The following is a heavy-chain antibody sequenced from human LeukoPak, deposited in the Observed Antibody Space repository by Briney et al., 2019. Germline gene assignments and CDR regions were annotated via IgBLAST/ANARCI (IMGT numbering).Heavy chain of an antibody. Sequence: ASVKVSCKASGYTFTGYYIHWVRQAPGQGLEWMGWINPNSGGTNYAQKFQGRVTMTRDTSISTAYMELSRLRSDDTAVYYCAREYYDILTGYYSWFDPWGQGTLVTVSS. D-gene: IGHD3-9*01. CDR2: INPNSGGT. J-gene: IGHJ5*02. V-gene: IGHV1-2*02. CDR1: GYTFTGYY. CDR3: AREYYDILTGYYSWFDP.